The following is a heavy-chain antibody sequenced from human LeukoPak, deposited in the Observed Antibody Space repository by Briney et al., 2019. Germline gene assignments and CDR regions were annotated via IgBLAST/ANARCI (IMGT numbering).Heavy chain of an antibody. CDR2: VFNSGTT. V-gene: IGHV4-59*11. D-gene: IGHD1-26*01. CDR3: ARRFRVGDIHVDAFDM. J-gene: IGHJ3*02. Sequence: SETLSLACTVSGGSISSHYWSWIRQPPGRGLEWIGYVFNSGTTDQNPSLKGRVTISLDTSKNHVSLRLTSGTAADTAVDYWARRFRVGDIHVDAFDMWGQGTMVTVSS. CDR1: GGSISSHY.